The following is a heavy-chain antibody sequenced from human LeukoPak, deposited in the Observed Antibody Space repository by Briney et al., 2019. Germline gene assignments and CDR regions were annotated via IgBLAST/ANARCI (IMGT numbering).Heavy chain of an antibody. D-gene: IGHD3-22*01. CDR1: GLTFSRYA. J-gene: IGHJ3*02. Sequence: GGSLRLSCAASGLTFSRYAISWVRQAPGKGLEWVSAISASGGSTYYADSVKGRFTISRDNSKNTLYLQMNSLRVEDTAVYYCAKEVYYFDTSGLYSFAFDIWGQGTMVTVPS. CDR3: AKEVYYFDTSGLYSFAFDI. CDR2: ISASGGST. V-gene: IGHV3-23*01.